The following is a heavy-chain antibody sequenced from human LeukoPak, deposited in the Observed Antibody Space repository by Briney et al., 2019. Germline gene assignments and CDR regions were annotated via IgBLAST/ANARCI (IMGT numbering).Heavy chain of an antibody. CDR1: GFTFSNAW. CDR2: IKSKTDGGTT. CDR3: VASSITMIVVVIANAFDI. V-gene: IGHV3-15*01. D-gene: IGHD3-22*01. J-gene: IGHJ3*02. Sequence: GGSLRLSCAASGFTFSNAWMSWVRQAPGKGLEWVGRIKSKTDGGTTDYAAPVKGRFTISRDDSKNTMYLQMNNLKTEDTAVYYCVASSITMIVVVIANAFDIWGQGTMVTVSS.